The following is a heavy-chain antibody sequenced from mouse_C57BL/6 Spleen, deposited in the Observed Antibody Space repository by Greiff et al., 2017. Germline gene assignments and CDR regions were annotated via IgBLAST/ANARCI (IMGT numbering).Heavy chain of an antibody. CDR2: INPNNGGT. J-gene: IGHJ2*01. Sequence: VQLQQSGPELVKPGASVKISCKASGYPFTDYYMNWVKKSHGKSLEWIGDINPNNGGTSYNQKFKGKATLTVDKSSSTAYMELRSLTSEDSAVYYCARGEDGVFDYWGQGTTLTVSS. CDR3: ARGEDGVFDY. CDR1: GYPFTDYY. D-gene: IGHD2-3*01. V-gene: IGHV1-26*01.